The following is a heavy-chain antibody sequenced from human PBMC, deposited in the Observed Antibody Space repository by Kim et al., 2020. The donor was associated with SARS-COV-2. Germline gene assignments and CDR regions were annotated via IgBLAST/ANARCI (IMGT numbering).Heavy chain of an antibody. J-gene: IGHJ6*03. CDR2: IYYSGST. CDR3: ARVLVEYCSGGSCYSKDHYCYMRV. V-gene: IGHV4-59*12. Sequence: SETLSLTCTVSGGSISSYYWSWIRQPPGKGLEWIGYIYYSGSTNYNPSLKSRVTISVDTSKNQFSLKLSSVTAADTAVYYCARVLVEYCSGGSCYSKDHYCYMRVWGKGTTVTVPS. D-gene: IGHD2-15*01. CDR1: GGSISSYY.